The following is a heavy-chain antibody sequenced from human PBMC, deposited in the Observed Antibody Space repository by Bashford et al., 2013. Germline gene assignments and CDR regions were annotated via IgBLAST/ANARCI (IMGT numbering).Heavy chain of an antibody. Sequence: SETLSLTCAVYGGSFSGYYWSWIRQPPGKGWSGLGKSIIVEAPNYNPSLKSRVTISVDTSKNQFSLKLSSVTAADTAVYYCARVGIILMVYANFDYWGQGTLGHRLL. CDR2: SIIVEAP. CDR3: ARVGIILMVYANFDY. V-gene: IGHV4-34*01. J-gene: IGHJ4*02. D-gene: IGHD2-8*01. CDR1: GGSFSGYY.